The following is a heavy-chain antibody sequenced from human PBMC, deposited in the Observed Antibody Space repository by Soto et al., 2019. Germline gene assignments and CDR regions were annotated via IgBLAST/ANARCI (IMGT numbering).Heavy chain of an antibody. J-gene: IGHJ6*03. V-gene: IGHV3-30*18. Sequence: GGSLRLSCAASGFTFSSYGMHWVRQAPGKGLEWVAVISYDGSNKYYADSVKGRFTISRDNSKNTLYLQMNSLRAEDTAVYYCAKDLVELEWYDYYMDVWGKGTTVTVSS. CDR3: AKDLVELEWYDYYMDV. CDR2: ISYDGSNK. D-gene: IGHD3-3*01. CDR1: GFTFSSYG.